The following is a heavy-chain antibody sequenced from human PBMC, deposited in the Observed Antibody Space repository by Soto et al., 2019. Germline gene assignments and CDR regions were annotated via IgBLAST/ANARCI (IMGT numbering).Heavy chain of an antibody. CDR1: GYTFTSYG. D-gene: IGHD1-7*01. CDR2: ISAYNGNT. J-gene: IGHJ5*02. Sequence: XVKVSSKASGYTFTSYGISSVRHAPGQGLEWMGWISAYNGNTNYAQKLQGRVTMTTDTSTSTAYMELRSLRYDDTAVYYCARVGITGTTRWFDPWGQGTLVTVSS. CDR3: ARVGITGTTRWFDP. V-gene: IGHV1-18*01.